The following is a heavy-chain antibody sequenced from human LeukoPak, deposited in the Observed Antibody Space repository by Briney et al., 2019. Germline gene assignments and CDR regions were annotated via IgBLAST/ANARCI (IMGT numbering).Heavy chain of an antibody. CDR2: INPNSGDT. Sequence: ASVNLSCKASGYILTDYYMHWVRQAPGQGREGMGWINPNSGDTNYAQKFQGRVTMTRDTSISTVYMELRRLRYDDTAAYYCARGPLEYCSGGTCYSGRNWFDPWGQGTLVTVSS. CDR3: ARGPLEYCSGGTCYSGRNWFDP. V-gene: IGHV1-2*02. CDR1: GYILTDYY. J-gene: IGHJ5*02. D-gene: IGHD2-15*01.